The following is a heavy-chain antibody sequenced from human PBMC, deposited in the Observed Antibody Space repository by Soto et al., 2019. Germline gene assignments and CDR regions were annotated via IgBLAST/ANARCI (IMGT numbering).Heavy chain of an antibody. Sequence: QVQLQESGPGLVKPSETLSLTCTVSGGSISSYYWSWIRQPPGKGLEWLGYIYYSGSTNSTPSLKSRVTLSVDTSMSQFSLKLGSVTAADTDVYYSARSYRRYCSGGSCYSYYYYYIDVWGKGTTVTVSS. CDR2: IYYSGST. CDR1: GGSISSYY. D-gene: IGHD2-15*01. V-gene: IGHV4-59*01. CDR3: ARSYRRYCSGGSCYSYYYYYIDV. J-gene: IGHJ6*03.